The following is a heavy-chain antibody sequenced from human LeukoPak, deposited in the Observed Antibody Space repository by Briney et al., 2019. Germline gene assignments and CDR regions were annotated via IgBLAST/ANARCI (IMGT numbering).Heavy chain of an antibody. Sequence: GGSLRLSCAAYGFTFSSYSMTWVRQARGKGVEWVSSISSTSSYIYYPDSVNGRFTISRDNAKNSLYLQMNSLRAEDTAVYYCARDPSSTSCSDYWGQGTLVTVSS. D-gene: IGHD2-2*01. V-gene: IGHV3-21*01. CDR1: GFTFSSYS. CDR2: ISSTSSYI. CDR3: ARDPSSTSCSDY. J-gene: IGHJ4*02.